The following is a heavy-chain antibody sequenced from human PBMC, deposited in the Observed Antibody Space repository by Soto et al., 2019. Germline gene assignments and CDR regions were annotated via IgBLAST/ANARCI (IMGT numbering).Heavy chain of an antibody. Sequence: KAGGSLRLSCAASGFTFSSYSMNWVRQAPGKGLEWVSSISSSSSYIYYADSVKGRFTISRDNAKNSLYLQMNSLRAEDTAVYYCARESLPHYDFWSAPPAPDASDIWGQGTMVTVSS. V-gene: IGHV3-21*01. CDR3: ARESLPHYDFWSAPPAPDASDI. CDR1: GFTFSSYS. J-gene: IGHJ3*02. D-gene: IGHD3-3*01. CDR2: ISSSSSYI.